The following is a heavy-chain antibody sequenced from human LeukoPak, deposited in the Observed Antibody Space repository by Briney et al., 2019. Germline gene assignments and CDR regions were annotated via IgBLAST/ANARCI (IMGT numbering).Heavy chain of an antibody. CDR3: ARDSHGYSSGWYARLFDF. Sequence: GRSLRLSCAASGFTFSSYAMHWVRQAPGKGLEWVAVIAYDGSNKNYADSVKGRFTISRDNSKNTLNLQMSSLRDEDTAVYYCARDSHGYSSGWYARLFDFWGQGTLVTVSS. V-gene: IGHV3-30-3*01. J-gene: IGHJ4*02. CDR2: IAYDGSNK. D-gene: IGHD6-19*01. CDR1: GFTFSSYA.